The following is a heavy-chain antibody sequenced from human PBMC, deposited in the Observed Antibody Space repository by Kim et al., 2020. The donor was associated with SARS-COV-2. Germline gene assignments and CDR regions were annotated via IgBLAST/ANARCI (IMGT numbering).Heavy chain of an antibody. CDR1: GGTFSSYA. CDR2: IIPIFVTA. Sequence: SVKVSCKASGGTFSSYAISWVRQAPGQGLEWMGGIIPIFVTANYAQKFQGRVTITADESTSTAYMELSSLRSEDTAVYYCARDQGYYDFWSGYYNWFDPWGQGTLVTVSS. D-gene: IGHD3-3*01. J-gene: IGHJ5*02. V-gene: IGHV1-69*13. CDR3: ARDQGYYDFWSGYYNWFDP.